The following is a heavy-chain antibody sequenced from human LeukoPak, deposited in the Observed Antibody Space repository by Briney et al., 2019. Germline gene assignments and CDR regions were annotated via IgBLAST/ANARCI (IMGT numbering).Heavy chain of an antibody. CDR2: IYTSGST. CDR1: GGSISSSSYY. D-gene: IGHD2-15*01. V-gene: IGHV4-61*02. Sequence: SETLSLTCTVSGGSISSSSYYWGWIRQPAGKGLEWIGRIYTSGSTNYNPSLKSRVTMSVDTSKNQFSLKLSSVTAADTAVYYCASLYCSGGSCFDYWGQGTLVTVSS. CDR3: ASLYCSGGSCFDY. J-gene: IGHJ4*02.